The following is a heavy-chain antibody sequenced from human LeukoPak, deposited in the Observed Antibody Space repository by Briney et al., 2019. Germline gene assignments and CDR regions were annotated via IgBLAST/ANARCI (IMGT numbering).Heavy chain of an antibody. CDR1: GYTFTGYY. CDR3: ASAGITMVRGLFYYYYGMDV. V-gene: IGHV1-2*02. Sequence: ASVKVSCKASGYTFTGYYMHWVRQAPGQGLEWMGWINPNSGGTNYAQKFQGRVTMTRYTSISTAYMELSRLRSDDTAVYYCASAGITMVRGLFYYYYGMDVWGQGTTVTVSS. CDR2: INPNSGGT. J-gene: IGHJ6*02. D-gene: IGHD3-10*01.